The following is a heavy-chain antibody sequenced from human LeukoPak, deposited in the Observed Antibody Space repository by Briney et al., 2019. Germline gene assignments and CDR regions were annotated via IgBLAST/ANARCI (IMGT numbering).Heavy chain of an antibody. D-gene: IGHD6-19*01. CDR3: AKGAGGSGWYFDY. Sequence: PGGSLRVSCAASGFTFSSYGMHWVRQAPGKGLEWVAFIRSDGSIKYYTESLKGRFTISRDNSKNTLYLQMNSLRAEDTAVYYCAKGAGGSGWYFDYWGQGTLVTVSS. V-gene: IGHV3-30*02. CDR1: GFTFSSYG. J-gene: IGHJ4*02. CDR2: IRSDGSIK.